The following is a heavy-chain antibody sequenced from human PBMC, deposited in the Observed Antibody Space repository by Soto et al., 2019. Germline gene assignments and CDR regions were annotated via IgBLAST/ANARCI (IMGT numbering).Heavy chain of an antibody. Sequence: GGSLRLSCAASGFTVSSTYMILVRQAPGKGLEWVSVIYSGGSTFYADSVKGRFTISRDNSKNTLYLHMNSLRAEDTAVYYCAKMYSGSSPLQYWGQGTLVTVSS. V-gene: IGHV3-53*01. J-gene: IGHJ4*02. CDR3: AKMYSGSSPLQY. D-gene: IGHD1-26*01. CDR2: IYSGGST. CDR1: GFTVSSTY.